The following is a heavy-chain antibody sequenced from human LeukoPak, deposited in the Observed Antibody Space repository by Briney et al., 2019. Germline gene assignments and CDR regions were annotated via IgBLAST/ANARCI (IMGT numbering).Heavy chain of an antibody. Sequence: ASVKVSCKASGYTFTTYAMHWVRQAPGQRLEWMGWINAGNGNTKYSQAFQGRLTITRDTFASTAYMELSSLRSEDMAVYYCARGDIEGTNYYYYYMDLWGKGTTVTVSS. D-gene: IGHD3-10*01. V-gene: IGHV1-3*03. CDR3: ARGDIEGTNYYYYYMDL. CDR2: INAGNGNT. J-gene: IGHJ6*03. CDR1: GYTFTTYA.